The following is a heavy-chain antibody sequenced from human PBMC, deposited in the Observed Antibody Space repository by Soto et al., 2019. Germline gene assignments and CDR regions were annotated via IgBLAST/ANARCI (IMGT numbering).Heavy chain of an antibody. V-gene: IGHV3-23*01. D-gene: IGHD3-16*02. Sequence: PGGSLRLSCAASGFTFSSYAMSWVRQAPGKGLEWVSAISGSGGSTYYADSVKGRFTISRDNSKNTLYLQMNSLRAEDTAVYYCAKDMSGGYRLNWFDPWGQGTLVTVSS. CDR3: AKDMSGGYRLNWFDP. J-gene: IGHJ5*02. CDR1: GFTFSSYA. CDR2: ISGSGGST.